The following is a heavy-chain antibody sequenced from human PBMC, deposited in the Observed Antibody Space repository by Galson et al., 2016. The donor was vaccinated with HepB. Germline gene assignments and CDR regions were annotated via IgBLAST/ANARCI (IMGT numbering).Heavy chain of an antibody. J-gene: IGHJ6*02. Sequence: SLRLSCAASGFTVGSNYMSWVRQAPGKGLKWVSVVYSSGNTYYAGSVKGRFTISRDNSKNTLYLQMNSLRAEDTAVYYCARGTGGKYYYGMDVWGQGTTVTVPS. V-gene: IGHV3-53*01. CDR1: GFTVGSNY. CDR2: VYSSGNT. CDR3: ARGTGGKYYYGMDV. D-gene: IGHD2-8*02.